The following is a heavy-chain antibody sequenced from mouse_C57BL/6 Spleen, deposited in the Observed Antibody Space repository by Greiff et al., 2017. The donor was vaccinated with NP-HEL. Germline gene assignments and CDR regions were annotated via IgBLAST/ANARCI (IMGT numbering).Heavy chain of an antibody. CDR3: ARWLTGPYYFDY. V-gene: IGHV1-80*01. CDR1: GHAFSSYW. J-gene: IGHJ2*01. D-gene: IGHD4-1*01. Sequence: VQLQQSGAELVKPGASVKISCKASGHAFSSYWMNWVKQRPGKGLEWIGQIYPGDGDTNYNGKFKGKATLTADKSSSTAYMQLSSLTSEDSAVYFCARWLTGPYYFDYWGQGTTLTVSS. CDR2: IYPGDGDT.